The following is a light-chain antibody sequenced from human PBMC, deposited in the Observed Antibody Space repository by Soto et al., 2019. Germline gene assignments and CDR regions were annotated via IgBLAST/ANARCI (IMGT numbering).Light chain of an antibody. Sequence: DIHLPHSAATLSGAFGDRVTIAWWASQTISSWLAWYQQKKGKAPKLLIYKASTLKSGVPSRFSGSGYGTEFNLTISSLQTDDFATYYCQHYNSYSEAFGQGTKVDIK. CDR3: QHYNSYSEA. CDR1: QTISSW. CDR2: KAS. V-gene: IGKV1-5*03. J-gene: IGKJ1*01.